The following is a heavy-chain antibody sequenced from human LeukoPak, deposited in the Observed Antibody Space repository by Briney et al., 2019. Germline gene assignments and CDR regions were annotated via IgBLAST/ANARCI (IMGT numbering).Heavy chain of an antibody. V-gene: IGHV3-53*01. J-gene: IGHJ4*02. Sequence: PGGSLRLSCAASGFSLSNKYMSWVRQVPGKGLGWVSVVYTGGDTYYADSVRGRFTIFRDTSKNTVNLQMNSLRAEDTALYYCAGGQMFTSGGFDDWGQGTLVTVSS. D-gene: IGHD6-19*01. CDR1: GFSLSNKY. CDR2: VYTGGDT. CDR3: AGGQMFTSGGFDD.